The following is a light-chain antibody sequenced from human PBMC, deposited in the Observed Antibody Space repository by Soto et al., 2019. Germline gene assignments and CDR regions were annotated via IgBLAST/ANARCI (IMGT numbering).Light chain of an antibody. CDR3: QQYRSSPKT. J-gene: IGKJ1*01. CDR1: QSVSNNY. Sequence: EIVLTQSPGTLSLSPGERATLSCRASQSVSNNYLAWYQQKPGQAPRLLIYGTSNRATGIPDKFSGSGSGTDFTLTISRLEPEDFAVYYCQQYRSSPKTFGQGTKVDIK. CDR2: GTS. V-gene: IGKV3-20*01.